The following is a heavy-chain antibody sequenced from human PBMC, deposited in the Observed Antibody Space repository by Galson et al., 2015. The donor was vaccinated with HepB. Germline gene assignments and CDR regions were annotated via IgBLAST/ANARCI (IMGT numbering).Heavy chain of an antibody. CDR3: ARGSYNYYDRGLNWFDP. D-gene: IGHD3-10*02. V-gene: IGHV3-7*01. CDR1: GFTFSSYW. CDR2: IKQDGNEK. Sequence: SLRLSCAASGFTFSSYWMSWVRQAPGKGLEWVANIKQDGNEKYYVDSVKGRFTISRDNPKNSLYLQMNSLRAEDTAVYYCARGSYNYYDRGLNWFDPWGQGTLVTVSS. J-gene: IGHJ5*02.